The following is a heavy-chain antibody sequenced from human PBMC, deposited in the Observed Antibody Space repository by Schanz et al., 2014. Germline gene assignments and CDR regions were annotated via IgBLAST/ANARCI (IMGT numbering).Heavy chain of an antibody. CDR2: VFPNGIT. CDR3: ARDTTWRLDL. J-gene: IGHJ2*01. Sequence: QVQLQESGPGLVKPSQTLSLTCTVSGGSIRSGTYYWSWIRQPAGKALEWVGRVFPNGITNYNPALKSRVPISRDTSKNQFSLTRRSLTAADTAVYYCARDTTWRLDLWGRGTLVTVSS. CDR1: GGSIRSGTYY. V-gene: IGHV4-61*02. D-gene: IGHD1-1*01.